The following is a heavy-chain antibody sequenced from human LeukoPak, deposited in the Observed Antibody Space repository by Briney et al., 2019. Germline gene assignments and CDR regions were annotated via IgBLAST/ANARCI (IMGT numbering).Heavy chain of an antibody. V-gene: IGHV3-23*01. D-gene: IGHD3-10*01. CDR1: GLTFSSYA. J-gene: IGHJ4*02. CDR3: AKDPTYYYGSGSYPFDY. Sequence: GGSLRLSCAASGLTFSSYAMGWVRQAPGKGLEWVSAISGSGGSTYYADSVKGRFTISRDNSKNTLYLQMNSLRAEDTAVYYCAKDPTYYYGSGSYPFDYWGQGTLVTVSS. CDR2: ISGSGGST.